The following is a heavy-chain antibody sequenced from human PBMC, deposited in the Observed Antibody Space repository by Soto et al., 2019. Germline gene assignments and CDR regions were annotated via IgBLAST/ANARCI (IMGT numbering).Heavy chain of an antibody. CDR2: IYPGDSKT. Sequence: GESLKISCKGSGFSFTTYWIAWVRQMPGKGLEWMGIIYPGDSKTTYSPSFQGQVTISADKSISTAYLQWSSLKASDTAMYYCTHVFSVAHPYSYFWGQGTLVTVSS. CDR1: GFSFTTYW. J-gene: IGHJ4*02. D-gene: IGHD3-3*01. CDR3: THVFSVAHPYSYF. V-gene: IGHV5-51*01.